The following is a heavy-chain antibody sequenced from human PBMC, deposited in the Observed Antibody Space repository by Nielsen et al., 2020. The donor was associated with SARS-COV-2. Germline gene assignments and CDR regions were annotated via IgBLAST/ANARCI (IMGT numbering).Heavy chain of an antibody. D-gene: IGHD2-15*01. J-gene: IGHJ5*02. CDR3: ASGRVVVAAKNWFDP. CDR1: GFTFSSYW. CDR2: IKQDGSEK. Sequence: GESLKISCAASGFTFSSYWMSWVRQAPGKGLEWVANIKQDGSEKYYVDSVKGRFTISRDNAKNSLYLQMNSLRAEDTAVYYCASGRVVVAAKNWFDPWGQGTLVTVSS. V-gene: IGHV3-7*05.